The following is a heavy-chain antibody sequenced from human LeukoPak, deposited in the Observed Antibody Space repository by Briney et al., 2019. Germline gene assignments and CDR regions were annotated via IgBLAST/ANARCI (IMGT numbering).Heavy chain of an antibody. V-gene: IGHV4-59*01. J-gene: IGHJ6*03. Sequence: SETLSLTCTVSGVSISSYYWSWIRQPPGKGLEWIGYIYFIGSPKYNPSLKSRVTISLDKSRKQLSLNLTSVTAADTAVYYCARTSASYYYYMDVWGKGTTVTISS. CDR1: GVSISSYY. D-gene: IGHD3-3*01. CDR2: IYFIGSP. CDR3: ARTSASYYYYMDV.